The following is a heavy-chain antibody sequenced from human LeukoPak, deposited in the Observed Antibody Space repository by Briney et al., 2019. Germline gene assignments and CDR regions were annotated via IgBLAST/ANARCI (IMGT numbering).Heavy chain of an antibody. CDR1: GFTFSSYA. J-gene: IGHJ6*02. V-gene: IGHV3-23*01. D-gene: IGHD1-26*01. CDR3: ARDGELGPTNYYYYYGMDV. Sequence: PGGSLRLSCAASGFTFSSYAMSWVRQAPGKGLEWVSAISGSGGSTYYADSVKGRFTISRDNAKNSLYLQMNSLRAEDTAVYYCARDGELGPTNYYYYYGMDVWGQGTTVTVSS. CDR2: ISGSGGST.